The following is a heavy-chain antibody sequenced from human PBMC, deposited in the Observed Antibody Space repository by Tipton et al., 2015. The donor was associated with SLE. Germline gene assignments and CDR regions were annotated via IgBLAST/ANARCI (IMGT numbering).Heavy chain of an antibody. CDR3: ARLRAARGFDY. V-gene: IGHV3-7*01. Sequence: SLRLSCAASGFTFSSYSMNWVRQAPGKGLEWVANIQQDGSEKNYVDAVKGRFTISRDNSKNTLFLQVNSLRAEDAALYYCARLRAARGFDYWGQGTLVTVSS. D-gene: IGHD5-12*01. CDR2: IQQDGSEK. J-gene: IGHJ4*02. CDR1: GFTFSSYS.